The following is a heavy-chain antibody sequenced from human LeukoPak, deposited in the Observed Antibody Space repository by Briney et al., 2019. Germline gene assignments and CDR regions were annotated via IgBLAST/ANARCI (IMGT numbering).Heavy chain of an antibody. Sequence: GGSLRLSCAASGFTFSDYSVNWVRQAPGKGLEWISYISASSATIHYADSVKGRFSISRDNAKNSLYPQVNSLRAEDTAVYYCARDLNWGLDYWGQGTLVTVSS. CDR2: ISASSATI. D-gene: IGHD7-27*01. V-gene: IGHV3-48*01. CDR1: GFTFSDYS. J-gene: IGHJ4*02. CDR3: ARDLNWGLDY.